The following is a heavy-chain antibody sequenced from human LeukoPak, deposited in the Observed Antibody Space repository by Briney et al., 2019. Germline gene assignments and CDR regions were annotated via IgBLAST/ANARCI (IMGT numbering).Heavy chain of an antibody. J-gene: IGHJ4*02. V-gene: IGHV4-39*01. CDR2: IYYSGST. CDR1: GGSISSSYYY. CDR3: WRPHCSNSVCSSSRVDF. D-gene: IGHD2-8*01. Sequence: SETLSLTCTVSGGSISSSYYYWGWIRQPPGKGLEWIGSIYYSGSTYYNPSLKSRVTISVDTSKNQFSLKLRSVTAADTAVYYCWRPHCSNSVCSSSRVDFWGQGTLVTVSS.